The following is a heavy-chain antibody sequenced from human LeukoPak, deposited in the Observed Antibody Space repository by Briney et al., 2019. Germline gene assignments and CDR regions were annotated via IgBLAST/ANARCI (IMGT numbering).Heavy chain of an antibody. D-gene: IGHD7-27*01. Sequence: GGSLRLSCAASGFTFSNYGMNWVRQAPGKGLEWVSSISSSSYIYYADSVKGRFTISRDNAKNSLYLQMNSLRAEDTAVYYCARDGDHLYYFDYWGQGTLVTVSS. CDR2: ISSSSYI. CDR3: ARDGDHLYYFDY. J-gene: IGHJ4*02. CDR1: GFTFSNYG. V-gene: IGHV3-21*01.